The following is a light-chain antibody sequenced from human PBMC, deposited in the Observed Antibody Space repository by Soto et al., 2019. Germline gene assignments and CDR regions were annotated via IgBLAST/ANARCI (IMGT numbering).Light chain of an antibody. CDR2: DAS. CDR3: QQYNTYPWT. CDR1: QSISSW. Sequence: DLQTTQSPATLSASVGDRVTITCRASQSISSWLAWYQQKPGKVPKLLIDDASSLESGVPSRFSGSGSGTEFTLTISSLQPDDFATYYCQQYNTYPWTFGQGTKVEIK. J-gene: IGKJ1*01. V-gene: IGKV1-5*01.